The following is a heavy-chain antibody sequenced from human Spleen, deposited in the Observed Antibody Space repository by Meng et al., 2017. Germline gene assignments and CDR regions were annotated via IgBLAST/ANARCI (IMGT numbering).Heavy chain of an antibody. CDR3: ARPVTGHDSFEI. CDR2: IYHNGDT. V-gene: IGHV4-59*12. CDR1: DDSISSYY. D-gene: IGHD6-19*01. Sequence: SETLSLTCTVSDDSISSYYWNWIRQPPGKGLEWIGFIYHNGDTNYNPSLKSRVTISVDTSKNQFSLKLSSVTAADTAVYYCARPVTGHDSFEIWGQGTVVTVSS. J-gene: IGHJ3*02.